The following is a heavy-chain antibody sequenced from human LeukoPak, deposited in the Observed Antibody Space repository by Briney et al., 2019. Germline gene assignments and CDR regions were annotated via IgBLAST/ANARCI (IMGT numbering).Heavy chain of an antibody. CDR2: IYTSGNT. CDR1: GGSISSYY. V-gene: IGHV4-4*07. CDR3: ARGRGSSWYYFDY. Sequence: PSETLSLTCTVSGGSISSYYWSWVRQPAGKGLVWIGRIYTSGNTNYNPSLKGRVTMSVDTSKNQFSLNLSSVTAADTAVYYCARGRGSSWYYFDYWGQGTLVTVSS. J-gene: IGHJ4*02. D-gene: IGHD6-13*01.